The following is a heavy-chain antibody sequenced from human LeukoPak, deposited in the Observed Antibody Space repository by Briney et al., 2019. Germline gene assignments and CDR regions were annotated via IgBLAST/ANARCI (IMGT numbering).Heavy chain of an antibody. V-gene: IGHV6-1*01. Sequence: SQTLSLTCAISGDSVSSNSAAWNWIRQSPSRGLEWLRRTYYRSKWYNDYAVSVKSRITINPDTSKNQFSLQLNSVTPEDTAVYYCARQASPLNRVVVIREFDYWGQGTLVTVSS. CDR2: TYYRSKWYN. J-gene: IGHJ4*02. CDR3: ARQASPLNRVVVIREFDY. D-gene: IGHD3-22*01. CDR1: GDSVSSNSAA.